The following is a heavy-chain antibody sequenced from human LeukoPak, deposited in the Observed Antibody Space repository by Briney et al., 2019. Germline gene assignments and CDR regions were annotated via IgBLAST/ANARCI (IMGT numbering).Heavy chain of an antibody. J-gene: IGHJ4*02. CDR2: IYYSGST. Sequence: KPSETLSLTCTVSGGSISSSTYSWGWIRQPPGKGLEWIGSIYYSGSTYYNPSLKSRVTISVDTSKNQFSLKLSSVTAADTAVYYCSYDYGDYGHGPGGGYWGQGTLVTVSS. D-gene: IGHD4-17*01. CDR3: SYDYGDYGHGPGGGY. V-gene: IGHV4-39*01. CDR1: GGSISSSTYS.